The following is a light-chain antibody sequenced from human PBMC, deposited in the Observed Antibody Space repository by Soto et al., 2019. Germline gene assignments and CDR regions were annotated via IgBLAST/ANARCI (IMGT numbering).Light chain of an antibody. CDR2: DTS. V-gene: IGKV3-15*01. CDR3: QPYNNWPLT. CDR1: QGIGDT. Sequence: EVGMSQSPATLSGSPGEGATLSCGASQGIGDTLAWYQHKNGQTPRLLIYDTSTRATGVPTRFSGSRYGAEFNLTINSLQSEDFAVYYCQPYNNWPLTFGGGTKVDIK. J-gene: IGKJ4*01.